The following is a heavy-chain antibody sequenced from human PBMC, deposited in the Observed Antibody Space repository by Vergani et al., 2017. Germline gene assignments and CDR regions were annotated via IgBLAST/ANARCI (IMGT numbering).Heavy chain of an antibody. Sequence: QVQLVQSGAEVKKPGASVKVSCKASGYTFTSYDINWVRQATGQGLEWMGWMNPNSCNTGYAQKFQGRVTMTRNTSISTAYMELSSLRSEDTAGYYCARSPPNYDFWSGTFLGWGQGTLVTVS. CDR3: ARSPPNYDFWSGTFLG. D-gene: IGHD3-3*01. CDR2: MNPNSCNT. J-gene: IGHJ4*02. V-gene: IGHV1-8*01. CDR1: GYTFTSYD.